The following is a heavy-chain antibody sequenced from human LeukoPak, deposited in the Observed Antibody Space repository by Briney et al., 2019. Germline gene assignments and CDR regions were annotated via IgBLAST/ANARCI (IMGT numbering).Heavy chain of an antibody. Sequence: GRSLRLSCADSGFTFDDYARHWVRRAPGKGLEWVSGISWNSGSIGYADSVKGRFTISRDNAKNSLYLQMNSLRAEDTALYYCAKERGDGYNYGNVAYWGQGTLVTVSS. V-gene: IGHV3-9*01. CDR1: GFTFDDYA. D-gene: IGHD5-24*01. CDR3: AKERGDGYNYGNVAY. CDR2: ISWNSGSI. J-gene: IGHJ4*02.